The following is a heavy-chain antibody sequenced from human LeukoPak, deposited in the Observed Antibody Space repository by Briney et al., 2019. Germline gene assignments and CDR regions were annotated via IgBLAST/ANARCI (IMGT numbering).Heavy chain of an antibody. J-gene: IGHJ4*02. V-gene: IGHV4-39*07. CDR3: AGRIMITFGGVIDPHDY. D-gene: IGHD3-16*02. CDR2: IYYSGST. CDR1: GGSISSSSYY. Sequence: PSETLSLTCTVSGGSISSSSYYWGWIRQPPGKGLEWIGSIYYSGSTYYNPSLKSRVTISVDTSKNQFSLKLSSVTAADTAVYYCAGRIMITFGGVIDPHDYWGQGTLVTVSS.